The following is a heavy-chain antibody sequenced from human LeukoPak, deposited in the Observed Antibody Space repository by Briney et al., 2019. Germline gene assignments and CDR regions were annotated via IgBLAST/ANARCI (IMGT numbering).Heavy chain of an antibody. J-gene: IGHJ4*02. D-gene: IGHD6-6*01. CDR1: GGSISGSDYY. Sequence: PSETLSLTCTVFGGSISGSDYYWGWIRQPPGKGMEWIGSIYYSGSTFYNPSLKSRVIISVDTSKNHFSLKLSSVTAADTAVYYCARVPVQETARRGSFDYWGQGTLVTVSS. CDR2: IYYSGST. V-gene: IGHV4-39*02. CDR3: ARVPVQETARRGSFDY.